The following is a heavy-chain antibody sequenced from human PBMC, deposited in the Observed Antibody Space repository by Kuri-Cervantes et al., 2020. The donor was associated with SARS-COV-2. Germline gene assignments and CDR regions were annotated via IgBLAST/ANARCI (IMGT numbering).Heavy chain of an antibody. D-gene: IGHD4-23*01. CDR1: GFTFSSCA. Sequence: LSLTCAASGFTFSSCAMHWVRQAPGKGLEWVAVIAYDESNKYYADSVKGRFTISRDNSKNTLYLQMNSLRVEDTAVYYCARDPDYGGNSPGNYWGQGTLVTVSS. V-gene: IGHV3-30*01. J-gene: IGHJ4*01. CDR3: ARDPDYGGNSPGNY. CDR2: IAYDESNK.